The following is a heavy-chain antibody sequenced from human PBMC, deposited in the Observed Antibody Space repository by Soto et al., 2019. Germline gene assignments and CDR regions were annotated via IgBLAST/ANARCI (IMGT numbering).Heavy chain of an antibody. V-gene: IGHV1-8*01. CDR3: ARGEVAYCSGGSCLPWFDP. Sequence: ASVKVSCKASGYTFTSYDINWVRQATGQGLEWMGWMNPNSGNTGYAQKFQGRVTMTRNTSISTAYMELSSLRSEDTAVYYCARGEVAYCSGGSCLPWFDPWGQGNLVTVSS. CDR1: GYTFTSYD. CDR2: MNPNSGNT. D-gene: IGHD2-15*01. J-gene: IGHJ5*02.